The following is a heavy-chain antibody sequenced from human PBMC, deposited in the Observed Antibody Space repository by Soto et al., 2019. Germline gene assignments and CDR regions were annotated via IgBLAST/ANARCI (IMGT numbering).Heavy chain of an antibody. D-gene: IGHD3-3*01. CDR1: GGTFSSYT. J-gene: IGHJ6*03. CDR3: ASVRFLEWFPPSDYYYMAV. CDR2: IIPILGIA. Sequence: QVQLVQSGAEVKKPGSSVKVSCKASGGTFSSYTISWVRQAPGQGLEWVGRIIPILGIANYAQKFQGRVTITADKSTSPAYMGLISMRCEDTAVYSCASVRFLEWFPPSDYYYMAVWGKGTTVTVSS. V-gene: IGHV1-69*02.